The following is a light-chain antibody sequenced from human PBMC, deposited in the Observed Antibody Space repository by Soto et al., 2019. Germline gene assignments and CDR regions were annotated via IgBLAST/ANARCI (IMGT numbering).Light chain of an antibody. Sequence: DIVMTQSPEFLAVSLGERATINCKSSQTILYSSSNKNYLAWYQLRPGQPPRLLIYWASTRESGVPDRFSGSGSGTDFTLTISSLQAEDVAVYYCQQYYSSPYTFGQGTKLEIK. CDR2: WAS. CDR3: QQYYSSPYT. CDR1: QTILYSSSNKNY. V-gene: IGKV4-1*01. J-gene: IGKJ2*01.